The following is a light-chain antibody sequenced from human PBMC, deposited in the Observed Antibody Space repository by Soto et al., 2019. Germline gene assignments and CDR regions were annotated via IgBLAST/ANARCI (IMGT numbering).Light chain of an antibody. Sequence: QSVLTQPYSASGTPGQRVTISCSGSSSNIGSHTLNWYQQLPGSAPSLLIYSDNQRPSGVPDRFSGSTSGTSASLAISGLQSEDEAEYYCAAWDDTVNPAVFGGGTKLTVL. CDR1: SSNIGSHT. J-gene: IGLJ2*01. CDR2: SDN. V-gene: IGLV1-44*01. CDR3: AAWDDTVNPAV.